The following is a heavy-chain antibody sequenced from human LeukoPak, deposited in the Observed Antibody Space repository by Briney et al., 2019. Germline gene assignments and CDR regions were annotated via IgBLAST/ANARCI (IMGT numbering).Heavy chain of an antibody. CDR2: ISVYNGNT. D-gene: IGHD5-18*01. CDR1: GYTFTNYG. J-gene: IGHJ3*02. CDR3: ARRGYRAHASGDDAFDI. V-gene: IGHV1-18*04. Sequence: ASVKVSCKASGYTFTNYGISWVRQAPGQGLECVGWISVYNGNTRYTQNLQGRVTMTTDTSTSTAYMELRSLRSDGTAVYYCARRGYRAHASGDDAFDIWGQGTMVTVSS.